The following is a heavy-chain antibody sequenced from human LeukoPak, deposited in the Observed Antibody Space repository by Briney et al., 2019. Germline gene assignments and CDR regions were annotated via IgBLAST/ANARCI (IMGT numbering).Heavy chain of an antibody. J-gene: IGHJ4*02. D-gene: IGHD3-16*01. CDR2: IRGDGET. CDR1: GFSFSNYA. CDR3: ARASWVSSADAVR. Sequence: PGGSLRLSCAASGFSFSNYAMSWVRQAPARGPEWVSSIRGDGETFYGDSVRGRFTLSRDDSRNTVYLQLNNLRVEDTAVYYCARASWVSSADAVRWGQGTVVTVSS. V-gene: IGHV3-23*02.